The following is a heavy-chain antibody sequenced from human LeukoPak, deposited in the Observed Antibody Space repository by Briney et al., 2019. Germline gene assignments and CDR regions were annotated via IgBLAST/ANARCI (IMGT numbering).Heavy chain of an antibody. J-gene: IGHJ4*02. V-gene: IGHV4-59*08. Sequence: SETLSPTCTVSGGSISSYYWSWIRQPPGEGLEWIGYNCYSGSPNYNRSLKGRVPISVDASQKQFSLQLGSVKAGDPAVYYWGRASLGRRPAALTRYFDYLGQGTLVSVCS. CDR3: GRASLGRRPAALTRYFDY. CDR1: GGSISSYY. D-gene: IGHD2-2*01. CDR2: NCYSGSP.